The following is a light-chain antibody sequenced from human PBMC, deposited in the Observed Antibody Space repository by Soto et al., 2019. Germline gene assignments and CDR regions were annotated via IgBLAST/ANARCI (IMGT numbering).Light chain of an antibody. CDR3: QQYNSYPWA. J-gene: IGKJ1*01. CDR2: KAS. Sequence: DIQMTQSPSTLSASVGDRVTITCRASQSISSWLAWYQQRPGKAPKLLISKASSLESGVPSRFSGGESGTEFTLTISSLQPDDFATYYCQQYNSYPWAFGQGTKVEIK. CDR1: QSISSW. V-gene: IGKV1-5*03.